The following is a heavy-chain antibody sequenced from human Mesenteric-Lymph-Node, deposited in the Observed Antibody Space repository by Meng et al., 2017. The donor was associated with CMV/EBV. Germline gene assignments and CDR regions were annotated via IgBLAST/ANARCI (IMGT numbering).Heavy chain of an antibody. Sequence: VSCKASGYTFTSSGISWLRQAPGQGLEWMAWISAYNGNTKFAQKFQDRVTMTTDTSTSTAYLELRSLRSDDTAVYYCARDGAGTFDNWGQGTLVTVSS. CDR1: GYTFTSSG. D-gene: IGHD4/OR15-4a*01. CDR3: ARDGAGTFDN. J-gene: IGHJ4*02. CDR2: ISAYNGNT. V-gene: IGHV1-18*01.